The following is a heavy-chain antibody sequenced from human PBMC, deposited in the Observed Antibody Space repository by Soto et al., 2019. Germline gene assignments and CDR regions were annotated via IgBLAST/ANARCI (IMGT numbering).Heavy chain of an antibody. J-gene: IGHJ6*02. V-gene: IGHV3-33*01. CDR1: GFTFSSFG. D-gene: IGHD3-3*01. CDR3: ARDASYYSLWSGYYPSRNGMDV. CDR2: IWYDGSKK. Sequence: QVQVVESGGGVVQPGRSLRLSCAASGFTFSSFGMHWVRQAPGKGLEWVSVIWYDGSKKSYGDSVKGRFTISRDNPRNTVYLQMNSLRADDTAVYYCARDASYYSLWSGYYPSRNGMDVWCQGNTVSVSS.